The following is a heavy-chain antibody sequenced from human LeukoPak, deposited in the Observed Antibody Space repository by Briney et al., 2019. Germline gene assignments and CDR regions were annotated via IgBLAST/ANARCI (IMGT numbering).Heavy chain of an antibody. CDR3: VRDWGGYGLDV. CDR1: GFAFWDYS. D-gene: IGHD3-16*01. CDR2: TDSRSSDI. J-gene: IGHJ6*02. Sequence: PGGSLRLSCAASGFAFWDYSMNWVRQAPGKGLEWVSTTDSRSSDIHYADSVRGRLTISRDNAKDSLYLQMNSLRAEDTAVYYCVRDWGGYGLDVWGQGTTVTVS. V-gene: IGHV3-21*01.